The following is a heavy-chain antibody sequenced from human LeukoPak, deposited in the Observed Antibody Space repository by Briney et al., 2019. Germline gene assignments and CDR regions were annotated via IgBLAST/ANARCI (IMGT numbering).Heavy chain of an antibody. V-gene: IGHV1-69*04. J-gene: IGHJ4*02. CDR3: ASALWFGELTPFDY. D-gene: IGHD3-10*01. Sequence: ASVKVSCKASGGTFSSYAISWVRQAPGQGLEWMGRIIPILGIANYAQKFQGRVTITADKSTSTAYMELSSLRSEDTAVYYYASALWFGELTPFDYWGQGTLVTVSS. CDR2: IIPILGIA. CDR1: GGTFSSYA.